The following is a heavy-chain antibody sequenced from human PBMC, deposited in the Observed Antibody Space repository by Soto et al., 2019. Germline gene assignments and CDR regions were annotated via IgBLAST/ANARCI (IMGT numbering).Heavy chain of an antibody. CDR1: GYNFTGYY. CDR2: INPNSGGT. D-gene: IGHD6-19*01. Sequence: ASVKLSCKASGYNFTGYYMHWVRHAPGQGLEWMGWINPNSGGTNYAQKFQGWVTMTRDTSISTAYMELSRLRSDDTAVYYCARGVAGYSSGWTLYYYYGMEVWRQVTTVTGSP. V-gene: IGHV1-2*04. CDR3: ARGVAGYSSGWTLYYYYGMEV. J-gene: IGHJ6*01.